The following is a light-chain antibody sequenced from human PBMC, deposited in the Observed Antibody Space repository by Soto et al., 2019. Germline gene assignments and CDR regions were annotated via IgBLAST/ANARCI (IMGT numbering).Light chain of an antibody. CDR3: SSFASTHTYV. V-gene: IGLV2-14*01. J-gene: IGLJ1*01. CDR2: EVN. Sequence: LTQPASVSGSPGQSITISCTGTSSDVAFYNHVSWYQQHPGKAPKLLIYEVNNRPSGVSHRFSGSKSGNTASLTISGLQAEDEADYYCSSFASTHTYVFGTGTKVTVL. CDR1: SSDVAFYNH.